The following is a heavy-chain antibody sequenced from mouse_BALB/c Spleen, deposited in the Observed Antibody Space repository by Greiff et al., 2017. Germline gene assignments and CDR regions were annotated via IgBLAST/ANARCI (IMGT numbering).Heavy chain of an antibody. J-gene: IGHJ4*01. V-gene: IGHV3-2*02. CDR1: GYSITSDYA. CDR3: AREIYYYGSSYAMDY. Sequence: EVKLVESGPGLVKPSQSLSLTCTVTGYSITSDYAWNWIRQFPGNKLEWMGYISYSGSTSYNPSLKSRISITRDTSKNQFFLQLNSVTTEDTATYYCAREIYYYGSSYAMDYWGQGTSVTVSS. D-gene: IGHD1-1*01. CDR2: ISYSGST.